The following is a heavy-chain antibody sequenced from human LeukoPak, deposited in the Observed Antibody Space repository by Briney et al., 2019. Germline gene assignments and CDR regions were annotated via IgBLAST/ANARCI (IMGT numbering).Heavy chain of an antibody. V-gene: IGHV3-23*01. CDR3: AKSRGSYWVPEFDY. CDR1: GFTFSSYA. J-gene: IGHJ4*02. CDR2: ISGSGDST. D-gene: IGHD1-26*01. Sequence: GGSLRLSCAASGFTFSSYAMTWVRQAPGKGLEWVSDISGSGDSTNYADSVKGRFTISRDNSKNTLYLQMNSLRAEDTAIYYCAKSRGSYWVPEFDYWGQGTLVTVSS.